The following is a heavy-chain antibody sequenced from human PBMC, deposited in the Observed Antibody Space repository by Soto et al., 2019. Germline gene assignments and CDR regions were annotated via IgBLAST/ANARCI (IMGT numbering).Heavy chain of an antibody. J-gene: IGHJ6*02. CDR1: GGTFSTYA. Sequence: ASVKVSFKASGGTFSTYAISWLRQAPGQGLEWMGGIIPIFGTTNYAQKFQGRVTITADESTSTAYMELSSLRSEDTAMYYCARDLDCSNGACYRANSYSYGMDVWGQGTTVTVSS. D-gene: IGHD2-8*01. V-gene: IGHV1-69*13. CDR2: IIPIFGTT. CDR3: ARDLDCSNGACYRANSYSYGMDV.